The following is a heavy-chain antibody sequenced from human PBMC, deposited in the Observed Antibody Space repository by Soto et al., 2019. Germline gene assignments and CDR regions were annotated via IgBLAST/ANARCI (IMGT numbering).Heavy chain of an antibody. D-gene: IGHD3-10*01. CDR3: TREGSAPYYYYGMDA. CDR1: GFTFNNHA. V-gene: IGHV1-18*01. J-gene: IGHJ6*02. CDR2: INTHNGNT. Sequence: ASVKVSCKASGFTFNNHAIHWVRQAPGQGLEWLGWINTHNGNTNYAQNLQGRVIMTADTSTSTAYMELRSLRSDDTAIYYCTREGSAPYYYYGMDAWGQGTTVTVSS.